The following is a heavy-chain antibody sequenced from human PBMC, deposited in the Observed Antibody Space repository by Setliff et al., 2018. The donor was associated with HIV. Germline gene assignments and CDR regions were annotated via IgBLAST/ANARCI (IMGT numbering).Heavy chain of an antibody. J-gene: IGHJ4*02. V-gene: IGHV4-31*01. CDR3: ARLRYYDSSGYLDY. CDR2: IYHSGST. CDR1: GGSISSGGYY. D-gene: IGHD3-22*01. Sequence: KPSETLSLTCTVSGGSISSGGYYWSWIRQHPGKGLEWIGYIYHSGSTYYNPSLKSLVTISVDTSKNQFSLKLSSVTAADTAVYYCARLRYYDSSGYLDYWGQGTLVTVSS.